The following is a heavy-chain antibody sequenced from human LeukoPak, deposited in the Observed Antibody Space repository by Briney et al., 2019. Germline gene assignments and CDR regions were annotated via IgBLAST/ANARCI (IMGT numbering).Heavy chain of an antibody. D-gene: IGHD3-16*01. CDR2: VYYSGST. CDR1: AFSISSISSE. CDR3: ARLVGGGQSSDM. Sequence: SQTLSPTWTVYAFSISSISSECDRIRQPPVRGLAWIGGVYYSGSTYYNPSLKRRVTLSVDTSRNRCALNLRSVTGFTTVVYYCARLVGGGQSSDMWRHGTKVAVSS. J-gene: IGHJ3*02. V-gene: IGHV4-39*02.